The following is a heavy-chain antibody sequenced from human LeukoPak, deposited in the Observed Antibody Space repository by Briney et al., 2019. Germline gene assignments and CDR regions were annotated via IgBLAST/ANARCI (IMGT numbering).Heavy chain of an antibody. CDR2: ISGSGGST. Sequence: PGGSLRLSCAASGFTFSSYAMSWVRQAPGKGLEWVSAISGSGGSTYYADSVKGRFTISRDNSKNTLYLQMNSLRAEDTAVYYCANSGITMIVVVKEKREPQTTTHFGYWGQGTLVTVSS. CDR1: GFTFSSYA. CDR3: ANSGITMIVVVKEKREPQTTTHFGY. V-gene: IGHV3-23*01. J-gene: IGHJ4*02. D-gene: IGHD3-22*01.